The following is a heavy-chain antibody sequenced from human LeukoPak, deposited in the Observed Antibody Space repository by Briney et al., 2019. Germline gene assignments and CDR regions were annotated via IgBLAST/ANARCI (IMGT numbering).Heavy chain of an antibody. CDR3: ARIRLGADHKYFDY. CDR1: GFSLTTSAMC. Sequence: SGPALVKPTQTLTLTCTFSGFSLTTSAMCVSWIRQPPGKALEWLARVDWDDDKYYSTSLKTRLTISKDTSKNQVVLTMTNGSPVDTATYYCARIRLGADHKYFDYWGQGALVTVSS. CDR2: VDWDDDK. D-gene: IGHD3-16*01. V-gene: IGHV2-70*11. J-gene: IGHJ4*02.